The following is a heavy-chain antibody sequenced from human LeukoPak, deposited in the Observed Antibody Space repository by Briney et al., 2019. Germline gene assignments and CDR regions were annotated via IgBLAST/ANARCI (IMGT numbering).Heavy chain of an antibody. J-gene: IGHJ6*03. CDR3: ARQTSSWYVHYYYYMDV. CDR1: GYSFTSYW. Sequence: GESLKISCKGSGYSFTSYWIGGVRQVPGKGLEWMGIIYPGDSDTRYSPSFQGQVTISADKSISTAYLQWSSLKASDTAMYYCARQTSSWYVHYYYYMDVWGKGTTVTVSS. V-gene: IGHV5-51*01. D-gene: IGHD6-13*01. CDR2: IYPGDSDT.